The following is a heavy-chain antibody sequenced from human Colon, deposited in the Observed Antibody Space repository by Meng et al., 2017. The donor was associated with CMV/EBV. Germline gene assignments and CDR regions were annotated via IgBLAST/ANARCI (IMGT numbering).Heavy chain of an antibody. CDR1: GFTCSTYG. CDR2: ISRSGAYT. Sequence: VRLLGSGGGLVQPGGSLRLSCLGSGFTCSTYGMSWLRQAPGKGLEWVSGISRSGAYTHYADSVKGRFTISRDNSKNTLSLQMNSLRAEDTAVYYCAKGFYWGQGTLVTVSS. V-gene: IGHV3-23*01. CDR3: AKGFY. J-gene: IGHJ4*02.